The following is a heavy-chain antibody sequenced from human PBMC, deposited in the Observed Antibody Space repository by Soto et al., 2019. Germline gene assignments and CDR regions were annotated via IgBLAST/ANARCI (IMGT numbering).Heavy chain of an antibody. CDR2: IIPIFGTA. V-gene: IGHV1-69*13. CDR1: GGTFSSYA. Sequence: ASVKVSCKASGGTFSSYAISWVRQAPGQGLEWMGGIIPIFGTANYAQKFQGRVTITADESTSTAYMELSSLRSEDTAVYYCARGLLGYCSSTSCYGGGPSEAYYYYYYMDVWGQGTTVTVSS. D-gene: IGHD2-2*01. CDR3: ARGLLGYCSSTSCYGGGPSEAYYYYYYMDV. J-gene: IGHJ6*03.